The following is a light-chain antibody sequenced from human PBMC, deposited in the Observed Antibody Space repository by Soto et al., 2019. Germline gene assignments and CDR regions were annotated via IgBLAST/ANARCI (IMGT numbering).Light chain of an antibody. CDR1: SSDVGSYNL. Sequence: QSVLTQPASVSGSPGQSITISCTGTSSDVGSYNLVSWYQQHPGKAPKLMIYEGSKRPSGVSNRFSGSKSGNTASLTIFGLQAEDEVDYYCCSYAGSSPFVFGTGT. J-gene: IGLJ1*01. CDR2: EGS. CDR3: CSYAGSSPFV. V-gene: IGLV2-23*01.